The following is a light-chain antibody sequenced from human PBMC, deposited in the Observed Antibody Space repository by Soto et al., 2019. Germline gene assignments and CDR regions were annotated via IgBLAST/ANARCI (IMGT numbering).Light chain of an antibody. CDR3: SSYTTSSTFVV. V-gene: IGLV2-14*01. J-gene: IGLJ2*01. CDR2: DVS. Sequence: QSVLTQPASVSGSPGQSITISCTGTSSDVGGYNYVSWYQKHPGKAPKLMIYDVSNRPSGVSNRFSASKSGNTASLTISGLQAEDEADYYCSSYTTSSTFVVFGGGTKLTVL. CDR1: SSDVGGYNY.